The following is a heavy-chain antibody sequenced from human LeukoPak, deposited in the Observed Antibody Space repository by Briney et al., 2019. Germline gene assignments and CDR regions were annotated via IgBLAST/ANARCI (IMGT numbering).Heavy chain of an antibody. D-gene: IGHD3-10*01. V-gene: IGHV4-61*02. Sequence: SETLSLTCTVSGGSINSDTYYWTWIRQPAGQGLEWIGRIYTTASPSYTPSLKSLLTISIDTSKNQFSLKLNSVSAADTAGYYCARDRGITTARGVPSWFDPWGQGTLVTVSS. CDR3: ARDRGITTARGVPSWFDP. CDR2: IYTTASP. J-gene: IGHJ5*02. CDR1: GGSINSDTYY.